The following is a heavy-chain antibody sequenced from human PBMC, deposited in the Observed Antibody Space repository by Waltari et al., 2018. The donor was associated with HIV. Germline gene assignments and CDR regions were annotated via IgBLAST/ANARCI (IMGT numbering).Heavy chain of an antibody. D-gene: IGHD3-3*01. CDR2: IYYSGST. CDR3: ARLRNGVTIFGVVNNYYGMDV. CDR1: GGSISSYY. Sequence: QVQLQESGPGLVKPSETLSLTCTVPGGSISSYYWSWIRQPPGKGLEWIGDIYYSGSTNYNPSLKSRVTISVDTSKNQFSLKLSSVTAADTAVYYCARLRNGVTIFGVVNNYYGMDVWGQGTTVTVSS. J-gene: IGHJ6*02. V-gene: IGHV4-59*08.